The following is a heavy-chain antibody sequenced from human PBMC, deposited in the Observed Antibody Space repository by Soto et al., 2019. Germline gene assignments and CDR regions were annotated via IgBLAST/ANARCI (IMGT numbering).Heavy chain of an antibody. CDR3: TGGVASGY. D-gene: IGHD1-26*01. CDR1: GFTVSSYG. V-gene: IGHV3-30*03. J-gene: IGHJ4*02. Sequence: QVQLVESGGGVVQPGRSLRLSCAVSGFTVSSYGMHWVRQAPGRGLEWVAVISRDGGTKFYAESVKGRFTISKDNSRNKLCLEMNSLRGEEVAVYYCTGGVASGYWGQGTLVTVSS. CDR2: ISRDGGTK.